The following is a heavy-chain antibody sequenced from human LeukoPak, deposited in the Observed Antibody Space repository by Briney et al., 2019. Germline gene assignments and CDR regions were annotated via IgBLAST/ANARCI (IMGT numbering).Heavy chain of an antibody. J-gene: IGHJ4*02. CDR2: IYSDGST. V-gene: IGHV3-53*01. Sequence: GGSLRLSCAASGFTVSGDFMSWVRQAPGKGLEWVSVIYSDGSTYYADSVKGRFTISRDNSKNTLYLQMYGLRAEDTAVYYCARERGRGRDSPWFDYWGQGTLVTDSS. D-gene: IGHD3-16*01. CDR3: ARERGRGRDSPWFDY. CDR1: GFTVSGDF.